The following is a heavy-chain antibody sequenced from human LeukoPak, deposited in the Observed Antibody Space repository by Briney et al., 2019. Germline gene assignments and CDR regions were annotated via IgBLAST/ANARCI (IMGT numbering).Heavy chain of an antibody. J-gene: IGHJ6*04. CDR1: GGTFSSYA. Sequence: GASVKVSCKASGGTFSSYAISWVRQAPGQGLERMGGIIPIFGTANYAQKFQGRVTITAEKSTSTAYMELSRLRSEGRAVYYDAPPQPPGPRSLYYYGMDVWGKGTTVTGSS. V-gene: IGHV1-69*06. D-gene: IGHD1-14*01. CDR2: IIPIFGTA. CDR3: APPQPPGPRSLYYYGMDV.